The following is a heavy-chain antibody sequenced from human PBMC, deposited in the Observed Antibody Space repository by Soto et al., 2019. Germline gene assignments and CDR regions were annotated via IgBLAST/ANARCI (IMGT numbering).Heavy chain of an antibody. CDR1: GFTFSSYA. D-gene: IGHD5-12*01. J-gene: IGHJ4*02. CDR2: ISGSGGST. Sequence: GGSLRLSCAASGFTFSSYAMSWVRQAPGKELESVSAISGSGGSTYYADSVKGRFTISRDNSKNTLYLQMNSLRAEDTAVYYCAKPGYSGYVFLPAPYNDYWGQGTLVTVSS. V-gene: IGHV3-23*01. CDR3: AKPGYSGYVFLPAPYNDY.